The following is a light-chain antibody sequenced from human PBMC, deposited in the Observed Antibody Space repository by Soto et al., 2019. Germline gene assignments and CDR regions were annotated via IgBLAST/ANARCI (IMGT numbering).Light chain of an antibody. CDR1: SSNIGAGYD. CDR2: GNS. J-gene: IGLJ1*01. V-gene: IGLV1-40*01. CDR3: QSYDSSLSAYV. Sequence: QSVLTQPPSVSGAPGQRVTISCTGSSSNIGAGYDVHWYQQLPGTAPKLLIYGNSNRPSGVPDRFSGSKSGTSASLAITGLQAENEADYYCQSYDSSLSAYVFGTGTKVIV.